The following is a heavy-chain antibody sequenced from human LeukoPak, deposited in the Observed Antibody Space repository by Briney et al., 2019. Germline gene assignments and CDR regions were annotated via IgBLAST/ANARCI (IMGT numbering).Heavy chain of an antibody. CDR1: GYTFTDYY. J-gene: IGHJ6*02. D-gene: IGHD5-12*01. Sequence: ASVKVSCKASGYTFTDYYMHWVRQAPGQGLEWMGWINPNSGGTNYAQKFQGRVTMTRDTSISTAYMELSRLRSDDTAVYYCTTDSGPIMDYYYAMDVWGQGTTVTVSS. V-gene: IGHV1-2*02. CDR2: INPNSGGT. CDR3: TTDSGPIMDYYYAMDV.